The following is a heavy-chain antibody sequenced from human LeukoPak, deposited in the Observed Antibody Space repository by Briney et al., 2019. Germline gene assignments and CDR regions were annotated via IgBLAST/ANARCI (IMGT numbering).Heavy chain of an antibody. CDR2: ISAYNGNT. CDR3: ARGLPDMVRGHSFYYYYMDV. Sequence: ASVKVSCKASGYTFISYGISWVRQAPGQGLEWMGWISAYNGNTNYAQKLQGRVTMTTDTSTSTAYMELRSLRSDDTAVYYCARGLPDMVRGHSFYYYYMDVWGKGTTVTISS. CDR1: GYTFISYG. J-gene: IGHJ6*03. V-gene: IGHV1-18*01. D-gene: IGHD3-10*01.